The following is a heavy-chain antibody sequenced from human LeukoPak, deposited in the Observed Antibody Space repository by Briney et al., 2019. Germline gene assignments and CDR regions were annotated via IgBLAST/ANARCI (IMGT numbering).Heavy chain of an antibody. CDR3: AKVLISSGWTRGDY. Sequence: GGSLRLSCAASGFTFNSYAMSWVRQVPGKGLEWVSAISGSGGSTYYADSGKGRFTISRDNSKNTLYLQMNSLRAEDTAVYYCAKVLISSGWTRGDYWGQGTLVTVSS. D-gene: IGHD6-19*01. V-gene: IGHV3-23*01. CDR2: ISGSGGST. J-gene: IGHJ4*02. CDR1: GFTFNSYA.